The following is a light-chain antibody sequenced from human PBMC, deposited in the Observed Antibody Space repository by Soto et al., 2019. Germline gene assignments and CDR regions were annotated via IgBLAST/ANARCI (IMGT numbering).Light chain of an antibody. V-gene: IGLV2-23*01. CDR3: CSYARSSTPHDV. J-gene: IGLJ1*01. CDR2: EGS. CDR1: SSDVGSYNL. Sequence: QSALTQPASVSGSPGQSITISCTGTSSDVGSYNLVSWYQQHPGKAPKLMIYEGSKRPSGVSNRFSGSKSGNTASLTISGLQAEDEADYYSCSYARSSTPHDVFGTGTKVTVL.